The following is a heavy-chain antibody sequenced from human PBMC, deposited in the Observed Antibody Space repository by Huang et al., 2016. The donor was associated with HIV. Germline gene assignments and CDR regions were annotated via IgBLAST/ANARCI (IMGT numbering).Heavy chain of an antibody. V-gene: IGHV3-21*01. Sequence: DVQLVESGGGLVKPGGSLRLSCAASGFSFDSFAMHWVRQAPGKVLGWGASITASSSVKDFAVSLTGPFTVSRDNAKNSLYLQMNSLRPEDTAVYYCVRENYGSGSTLHWFDPWGQGTLVTVSS. CDR2: ITASSSVK. D-gene: IGHD3-10*01. J-gene: IGHJ5*02. CDR3: VRENYGSGSTLHWFDP. CDR1: GFSFDSFA.